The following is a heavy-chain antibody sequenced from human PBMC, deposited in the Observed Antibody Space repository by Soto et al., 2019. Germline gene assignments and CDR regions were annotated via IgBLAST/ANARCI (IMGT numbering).Heavy chain of an antibody. CDR1: GGSISSYY. D-gene: IGHD3-10*02. V-gene: IGHV4-59*08. Sequence: QVQLQESGPGLVKPSETMSLSCTVSGGSISSYYWSWFRQSPGKRMEWIGYVHHSWGSSYNPSLPSRVAKSLVTSKRQFSLEVTSVTATDAAGYYGGRQVFGALHGLVDLWGQGTTVTVSS. CDR2: VHHSWGS. J-gene: IGHJ6*02. CDR3: GRQVFGALHGLVDL.